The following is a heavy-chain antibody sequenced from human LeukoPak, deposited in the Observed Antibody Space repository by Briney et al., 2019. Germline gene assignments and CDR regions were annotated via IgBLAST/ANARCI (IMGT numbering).Heavy chain of an antibody. Sequence: GASVKVSCKASGYTFTGYYMHWVRPAPGQGLEWMGWINPNSGGTNYAQKFQGRVTMTRDTSISTAYMELSRLRSDDAAGYYCARGGCSSSRRFIWDYWGQGTLVTVSS. V-gene: IGHV1-2*02. J-gene: IGHJ4*02. CDR3: ARGGCSSSRRFIWDY. D-gene: IGHD6-13*01. CDR1: GYTFTGYY. CDR2: INPNSGGT.